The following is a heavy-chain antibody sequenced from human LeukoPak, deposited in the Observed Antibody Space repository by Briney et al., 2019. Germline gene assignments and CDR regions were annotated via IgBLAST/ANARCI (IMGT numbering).Heavy chain of an antibody. CDR1: GYSITSAYY. V-gene: IGHV4-38-2*02. D-gene: IGHD3-22*01. CDR3: AARGEYYYDSSGYVDY. Sequence: SETLSLTCTVSGYSITSAYYWGWIRQPPGKGLEWIGSIYHDGSTHDNTSLKSRVTISLDTSKNQFSLRLSSVTAADTAVYYCAARGEYYYDSSGYVDYWGQGTLVTVSS. J-gene: IGHJ4*02. CDR2: IYHDGST.